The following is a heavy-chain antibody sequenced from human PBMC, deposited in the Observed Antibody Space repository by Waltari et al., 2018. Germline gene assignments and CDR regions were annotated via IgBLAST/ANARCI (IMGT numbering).Heavy chain of an antibody. V-gene: IGHV4-34*01. CDR1: GGSFSGYY. CDR3: ARYCSGGSCSSGGLDY. Sequence: VQLQQWGAGLLKPSETLSLTCAVYGGSFSGYYWSWIRQPPGKGLEWIGEINHSGSTNYNPSLKSRVTISVDTSKNQFSLKLSSVTAADTAVYYCARYCSGGSCSSGGLDYWGQGTLVTVSS. CDR2: INHSGST. J-gene: IGHJ4*02. D-gene: IGHD2-15*01.